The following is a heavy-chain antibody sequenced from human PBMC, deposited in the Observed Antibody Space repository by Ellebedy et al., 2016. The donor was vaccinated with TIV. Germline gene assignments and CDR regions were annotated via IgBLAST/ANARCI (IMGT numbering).Heavy chain of an antibody. CDR1: GGSFSSASQS. D-gene: IGHD1-26*01. Sequence: SETLSLTXSVSGGSFSSASQSWGWIRQPPGKGLEWIGSFYYGGSTFYNPSLKSRVTISVDTSKNLFYLKLTSVTAADTAVYYCASGLPAAWELAGAWGQGTLVTVSS. CDR3: ASGLPAAWELAGA. CDR2: FYYGGST. V-gene: IGHV4-39*01. J-gene: IGHJ4*02.